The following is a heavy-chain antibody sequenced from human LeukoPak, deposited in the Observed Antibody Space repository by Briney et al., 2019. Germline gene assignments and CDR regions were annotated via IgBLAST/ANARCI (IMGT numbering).Heavy chain of an antibody. CDR1: GYTFTDYY. D-gene: IGHD6-19*01. CDR3: ARGDSGITVTGHNNLKQSNWFDP. J-gene: IGHJ5*02. CDR2: INPNNGGT. Sequence: ASVKVSCKASGYTFTDYYMHWVRQAPGQGLEWMGWINPNNGGTNYAQNFQGRVTMTRDTSISIVYMELSRLRSDGTAVYYCARGDSGITVTGHNNLKQSNWFDPWGQGTLVTVSS. V-gene: IGHV1-2*02.